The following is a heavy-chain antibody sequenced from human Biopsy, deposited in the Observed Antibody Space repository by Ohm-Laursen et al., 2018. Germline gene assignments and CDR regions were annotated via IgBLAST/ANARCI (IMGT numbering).Heavy chain of an antibody. Sequence: PSVKLSCNASVYSFTSYYMHSVRQSPGQGLEWMGMINPSVSTTSYPQIFQGRVTMTRDTSKSTVYMELSSLRSADAAVYFCARNTGWYGDLYYFDYWGQGTLVTVSS. CDR3: ARNTGWYGDLYYFDY. CDR1: VYSFTSYY. CDR2: INPSVSTT. D-gene: IGHD6-19*01. V-gene: IGHV1-46*01. J-gene: IGHJ4*02.